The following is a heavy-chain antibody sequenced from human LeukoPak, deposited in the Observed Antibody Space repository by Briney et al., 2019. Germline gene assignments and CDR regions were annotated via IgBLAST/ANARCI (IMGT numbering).Heavy chain of an antibody. D-gene: IGHD3-10*01. CDR1: GYTFTSYW. CDR2: IYPADSDT. V-gene: IGHV5-51*01. CDR3: ASHEFSVSGSYYMAY. Sequence: GEALKIASNGSGYTFTSYWIGWVRQIPGKGLEWIGIIYPADSDTKYGPPFECRVTISGDKSITTAHQQWSSLKASDPAMYYCASHEFSVSGSYYMAYWGQGTLVTVSS. J-gene: IGHJ4*02.